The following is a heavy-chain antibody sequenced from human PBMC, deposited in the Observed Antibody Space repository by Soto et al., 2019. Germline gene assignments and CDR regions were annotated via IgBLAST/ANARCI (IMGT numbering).Heavy chain of an antibody. D-gene: IGHD6-13*01. CDR3: ARSWAAAGNNWFDP. CDR2: IYCSGST. Sequence: TLSLTCTVSGGSISSFCYYWSWIRQHPGKGLEWIGYIYCSGSTYYNPSLKSRVTISVDTSKNQFSLKLSSVTAADTAVYYCARSWAAAGNNWFDPWGQGTLVTVSS. CDR1: GGSISSFCYY. J-gene: IGHJ5*02. V-gene: IGHV4-31*03.